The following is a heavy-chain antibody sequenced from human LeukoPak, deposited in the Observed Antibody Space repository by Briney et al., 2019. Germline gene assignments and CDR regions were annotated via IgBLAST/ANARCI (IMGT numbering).Heavy chain of an antibody. CDR2: ISGSGGST. V-gene: IGHV3-23*01. CDR3: AKSDSSGYYRTDY. Sequence: GGSLRLSCAASGFTFSSDAMSWVRQAPGKGLEWVSAISGSGGSTYYADSVKGRFTISRDNSKNTLYLQMNSLRAEDTAVYYCAKSDSSGYYRTDYWGQGTLVTVSS. D-gene: IGHD3-22*01. CDR1: GFTFSSDA. J-gene: IGHJ4*02.